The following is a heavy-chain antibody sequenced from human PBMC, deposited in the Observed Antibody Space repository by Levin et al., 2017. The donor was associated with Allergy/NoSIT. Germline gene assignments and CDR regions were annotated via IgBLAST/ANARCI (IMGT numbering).Heavy chain of an antibody. CDR3: ARDLGYSSSWYGDDAFDI. Sequence: GGSLRLSCAASGFTFSSYSMNWVRQAPGKGLEWVSYISSSSSTIYYADSVKGRFTISRDNAKNSLYLQMNSLRDEDTAVYYCARDLGYSSSWYGDDAFDIWAKGQWSPSLQ. CDR1: GFTFSSYS. CDR2: ISSSSSTI. J-gene: IGHJ3*02. V-gene: IGHV3-48*02. D-gene: IGHD6-13*01.